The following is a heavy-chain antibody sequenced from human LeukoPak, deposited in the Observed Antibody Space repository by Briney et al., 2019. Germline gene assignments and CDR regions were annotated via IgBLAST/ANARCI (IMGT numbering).Heavy chain of an antibody. V-gene: IGHV4-59*01. CDR3: AREGKAGTGFDY. CDR2: IYYSGST. D-gene: IGHD6-19*01. CDR1: GGSISSYY. J-gene: IGHJ4*02. Sequence: SETLSLTCTVSGGSISSYYWSWIRQPPGKGLEWIGYIYYSGSTNYNPSLKSRVTISVDTSKNQFSLKLSSVTAADTAVYYCAREGKAGTGFDYWGQGTLVTVSS.